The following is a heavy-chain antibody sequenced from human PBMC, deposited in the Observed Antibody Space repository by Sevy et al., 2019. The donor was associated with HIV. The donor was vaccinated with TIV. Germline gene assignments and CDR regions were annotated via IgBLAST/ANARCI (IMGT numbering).Heavy chain of an antibody. CDR3: ASRYSGSYSS. CDR2: IYPGDSDT. Sequence: GESLKISCKGSGYSFTTFWIGWVRQMPGKGLEWMGIIYPGDSDTRYSPSFQGQVTISADKSISTVYLQWSSLKASDTAIYYCASRYSGSYSSWGQGTLVTVSS. V-gene: IGHV5-51*01. CDR1: GYSFTTFW. J-gene: IGHJ4*02. D-gene: IGHD1-26*01.